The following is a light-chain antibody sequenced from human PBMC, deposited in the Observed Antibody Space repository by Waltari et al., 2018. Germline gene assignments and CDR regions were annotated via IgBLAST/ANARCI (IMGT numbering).Light chain of an antibody. CDR1: QRISQY. CDR2: HAS. CDR3: QHYESLPVT. J-gene: IGKJ1*01. Sequence: EIVLTQSPGTLSLSPGERATLSCRASQRISQYLAWYQQKPGKAPRLLIYHASSRAAGIPDRFSGSGSGTDFSLSISRLEPEDFAVYYCQHYESLPVTFGQGTKVEIK. V-gene: IGKV3-20*01.